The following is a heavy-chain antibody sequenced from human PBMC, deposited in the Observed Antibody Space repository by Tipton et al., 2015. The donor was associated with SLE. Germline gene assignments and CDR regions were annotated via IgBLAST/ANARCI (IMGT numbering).Heavy chain of an antibody. V-gene: IGHV4-38-2*02. Sequence: LRLSCTVSGYSISSGYYWGWIRQPPGKGLEWIGSIYQSGSTHYNPSLKSRATISVDTSKNHFSLKLTSVTAADTAVYHCARQHDSSGYYYIWGKGTLVTVSS. CDR1: GYSISSGYY. CDR2: IYQSGST. CDR3: ARQHDSSGYYYI. D-gene: IGHD3-22*01. J-gene: IGHJ4*02.